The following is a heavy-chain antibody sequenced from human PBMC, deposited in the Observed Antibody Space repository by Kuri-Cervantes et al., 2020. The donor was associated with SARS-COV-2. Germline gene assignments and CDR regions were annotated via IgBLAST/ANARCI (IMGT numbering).Heavy chain of an antibody. V-gene: IGHV1-2*04. CDR2: INPNSGGT. J-gene: IGHJ6*02. Sequence: ASVTVSCEASGYTFTGYYMHWVRQAPGQGLEWMGWINPNSGGTNYAQKFQGWVTMTRDTSISTAYMELSRLRSDDTAVYYCARDHPIAVAGTVREYGMDVWGQGTTVTVSS. CDR1: GYTFTGYY. D-gene: IGHD6-19*01. CDR3: ARDHPIAVAGTVREYGMDV.